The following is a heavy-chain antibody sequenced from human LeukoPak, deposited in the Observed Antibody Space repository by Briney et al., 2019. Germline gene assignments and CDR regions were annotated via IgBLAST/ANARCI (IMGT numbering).Heavy chain of an antibody. CDR2: SSTYNDDT. D-gene: IGHD7-27*01. CDR1: GYTFNSYG. Sequence: PSVKVSCKASGYTFNSYGINWVRQAPGQGLEWMGWSSTYNDDTKYAHKFQGRVTMTTDTSTSTAYMELRSLRSDDTAVYYCARESNRAYYFDYWGQGTLVTVSS. J-gene: IGHJ4*02. V-gene: IGHV1-18*01. CDR3: ARESNRAYYFDY.